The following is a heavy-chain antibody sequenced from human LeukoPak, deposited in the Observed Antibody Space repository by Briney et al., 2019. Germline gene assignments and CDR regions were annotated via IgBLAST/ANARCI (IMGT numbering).Heavy chain of an antibody. CDR3: ARDCGAGTCSIGIFDF. CDR1: GASISSAVHY. J-gene: IGHJ4*02. V-gene: IGHV4-31*03. Sequence: SETLSLTCTVSGASISSAVHYWSWIRHLPGQGLEWIGYITHSGSTSYNPSLKSRLTISVDTSKNLFSLKLTSVTVADTAVYFCARDCGAGTCSIGIFDFWGQGALVSVSS. CDR2: ITHSGST. D-gene: IGHD2-15*01.